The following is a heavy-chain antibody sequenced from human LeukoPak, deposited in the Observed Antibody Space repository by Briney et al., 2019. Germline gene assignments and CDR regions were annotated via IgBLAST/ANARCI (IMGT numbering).Heavy chain of an antibody. D-gene: IGHD1-1*01. CDR2: IYYSGST. Sequence: PSETLSLTCAVYGGSFSGYYWSWIRQPPGKGLEWIGSIYYSGSTYYNPSLKSRVTISVDTSKNQFSLKLSSVTAADTAVYYCARQSGRSLFDYWGQGTLVTVSS. J-gene: IGHJ4*02. CDR3: ARQSGRSLFDY. CDR1: GGSFSGYY. V-gene: IGHV4-34*01.